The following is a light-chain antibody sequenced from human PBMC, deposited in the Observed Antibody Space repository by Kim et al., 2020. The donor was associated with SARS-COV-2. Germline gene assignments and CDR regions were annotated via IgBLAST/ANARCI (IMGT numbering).Light chain of an antibody. CDR2: DKD. CDR1: SLRNYY. J-gene: IGLJ1*01. CDR3: SSRDRDSSGQLYV. Sequence: SSELTQDPAVSVALGQTVKITCQGDSLRNYYATWYQQKPGQAPVLVFFDKDSRPSGIPDRFSGSSSGNTASLTITGAQAEDEGDYYCSSRDRDSSGQLYVFGGGTKVTVL. V-gene: IGLV3-19*01.